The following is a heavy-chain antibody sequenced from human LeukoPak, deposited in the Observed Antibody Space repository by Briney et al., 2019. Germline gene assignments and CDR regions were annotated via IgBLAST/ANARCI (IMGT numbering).Heavy chain of an antibody. J-gene: IGHJ4*02. V-gene: IGHV3-21*01. Sequence: GGSLRLSCAASGFTFSSYSMNWVRQAPGKGLEWVSSISSSSYIYYADSVKDRFTISRDNAKNSLYLQMNSLRAEDTAVYYCARGGMAAAFIADYWGQGTLVTVSS. CDR3: ARGGMAAAFIADY. CDR2: ISSSSYI. D-gene: IGHD6-13*01. CDR1: GFTFSSYS.